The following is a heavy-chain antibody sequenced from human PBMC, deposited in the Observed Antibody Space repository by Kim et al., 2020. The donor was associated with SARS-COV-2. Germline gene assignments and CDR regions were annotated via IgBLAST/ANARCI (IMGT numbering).Heavy chain of an antibody. CDR3: TTDLYSGSYYPSFDY. CDR2: IKNKIYGGTT. V-gene: IGHV3-15*01. J-gene: IGHJ4*02. D-gene: IGHD1-26*01. CDR1: GFTFSNAW. Sequence: GGSLRLSCVASGFTFSNAWMSWVRQAPGKGLEWVGYIKNKIYGGTTDYATPVKGRFTISRDDSKNTLYLQMNSLNTGDTAVYYCTTDLYSGSYYPSFDYWGQGTLVTVSS.